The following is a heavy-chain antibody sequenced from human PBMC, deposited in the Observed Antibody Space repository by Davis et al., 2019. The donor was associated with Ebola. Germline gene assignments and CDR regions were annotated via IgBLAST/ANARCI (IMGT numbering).Heavy chain of an antibody. J-gene: IGHJ6*02. CDR1: GYSFTSYW. Sequence: GESLKISCKGSGYSFTSYWISWVRQMPGKGLEWMGRIDPSDSYTNYSPSFQGHVTISADKSISTACLQWSSLKASDTAMYYCASQLYYYYGMDVWGQGTTVTVSS. V-gene: IGHV5-10-1*01. D-gene: IGHD2-2*01. CDR2: IDPSDSYT. CDR3: ASQLYYYYGMDV.